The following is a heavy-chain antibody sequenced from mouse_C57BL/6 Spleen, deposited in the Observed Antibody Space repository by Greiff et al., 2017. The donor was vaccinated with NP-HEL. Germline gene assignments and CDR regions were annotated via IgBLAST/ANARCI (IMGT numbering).Heavy chain of an antibody. J-gene: IGHJ2*01. Sequence: QVQLKESGAELVKPGASVKMSCKASGYTFTTYPIEWMKQNHGKSLEWIGNFHPYNDDTKYNEKFKGKATLTVDKSSSTAYMQLSSLTSEDSAVYYCARSYGNYEGYYFDYWGQGTTLTVSS. CDR1: GYTFTTYP. D-gene: IGHD2-1*01. CDR2: FHPYNDDT. CDR3: ARSYGNYEGYYFDY. V-gene: IGHV1-47*01.